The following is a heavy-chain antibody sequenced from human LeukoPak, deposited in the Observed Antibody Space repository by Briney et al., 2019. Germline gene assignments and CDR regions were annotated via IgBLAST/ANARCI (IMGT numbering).Heavy chain of an antibody. J-gene: IGHJ4*02. CDR1: GFTFSNYA. V-gene: IGHV3-23*01. Sequence: GGSLRLSCAASGFTFSNYAMSWVCQAPGKGLEWVSTVTIPGSTNYADSVKGRVTISRDNSKNAVYLQMNSLRAEDTAVYFCAKRPGNQQYYFDYWGQGTLVTVSS. D-gene: IGHD4-11*01. CDR2: VTIPGST. CDR3: AKRPGNQQYYFDY.